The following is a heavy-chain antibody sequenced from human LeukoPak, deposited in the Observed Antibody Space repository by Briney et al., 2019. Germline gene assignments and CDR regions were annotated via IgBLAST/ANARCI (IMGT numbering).Heavy chain of an antibody. CDR2: IYSGGST. CDR3: ARGYSSGWYFDY. J-gene: IGHJ4*02. Sequence: GGSLRLSCAASGFTVSSNYMSWVRQAPGKGLEWVSVIYSGGSTYYADSVKGRFTISRDNSKNTLYLQMNSLRAEDTAVYHCARGYSSGWYFDYWGQGTLVTVSS. V-gene: IGHV3-53*01. D-gene: IGHD6-25*01. CDR1: GFTVSSNY.